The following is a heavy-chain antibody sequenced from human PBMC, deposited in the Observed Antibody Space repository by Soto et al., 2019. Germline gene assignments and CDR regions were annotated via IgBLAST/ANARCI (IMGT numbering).Heavy chain of an antibody. CDR2: IYYSGST. Sequence: KSSETLSLTCTVSGGSISSYYWSWIRQPPGKGLEWIGYIYYSGSTNYNPSLKSRVTISVDTSKNQFSLKLSSVTAADTAVYYCARDGGPVDAFDIWGQGTMVTVSS. J-gene: IGHJ3*02. CDR3: ARDGGPVDAFDI. V-gene: IGHV4-59*01. CDR1: GGSISSYY. D-gene: IGHD3-3*01.